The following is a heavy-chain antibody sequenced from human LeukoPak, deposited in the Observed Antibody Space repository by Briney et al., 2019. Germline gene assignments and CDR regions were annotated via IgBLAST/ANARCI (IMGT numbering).Heavy chain of an antibody. V-gene: IGHV3-30-3*01. J-gene: IGHJ4*02. Sequence: PGGSLRLSCAASGFTFSSYAMHWVRQAPGKGLEWAAVISYDGSNKYYADSVKGRFTISRDNSKNTLYLQMSSLRAEDTAVYYCARDLEGQLVLGLDYWGQGTLVTVSS. CDR1: GFTFSSYA. CDR2: ISYDGSNK. CDR3: ARDLEGQLVLGLDY. D-gene: IGHD6-6*01.